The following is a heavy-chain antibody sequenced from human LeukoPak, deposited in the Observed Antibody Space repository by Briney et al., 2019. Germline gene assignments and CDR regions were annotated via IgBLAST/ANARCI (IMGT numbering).Heavy chain of an antibody. D-gene: IGHD2-2*01. CDR3: ARDRGSSSFYYYYMDV. CDR2: IIPIFGTA. J-gene: IGHJ6*03. V-gene: IGHV1-69*13. CDR1: GGTFSSYA. Sequence: ASVKVSCKASGGTFSSYAISWVRQAPGQGLEWMGGIIPIFGTANYAQKFQGRVTITADESTSTAYMELSSLRSDDTAVYYCARDRGSSSFYYYYMDVWGKGTTVTVSS.